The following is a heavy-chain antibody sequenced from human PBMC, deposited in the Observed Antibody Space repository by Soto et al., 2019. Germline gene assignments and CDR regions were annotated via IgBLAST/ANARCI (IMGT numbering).Heavy chain of an antibody. V-gene: IGHV4-31*11. CDR1: GVSIDSAGSY. Sequence: SETLSLTCAVSGVSIDSAGSYWSWIRQIPGRGLEWIGHIYHGGTTDYNPSLKSRITMSVDTSKNQFSLELNSVTAADTAVYYCARYCSGGTCYDRIDYWGQGTLVTVSS. D-gene: IGHD2-15*01. CDR3: ARYCSGGTCYDRIDY. J-gene: IGHJ4*02. CDR2: IYHGGTT.